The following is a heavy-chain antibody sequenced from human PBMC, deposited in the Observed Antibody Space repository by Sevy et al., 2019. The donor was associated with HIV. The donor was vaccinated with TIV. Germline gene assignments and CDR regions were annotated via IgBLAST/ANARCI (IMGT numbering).Heavy chain of an antibody. D-gene: IGHD3-3*01. J-gene: IGHJ3*02. CDR1: GFTFSSYA. Sequence: GGSLRLSCAASGFTFSSYAMTWVRQAPGKGLEWVSAISGSGGYTYYADSVKGRFTISRDNSKKTLDLQMHSLRAEDTAVYYCAKGVYDFWSGRSDIFDIWGQGTMVTVSS. CDR2: ISGSGGYT. V-gene: IGHV3-23*01. CDR3: AKGVYDFWSGRSDIFDI.